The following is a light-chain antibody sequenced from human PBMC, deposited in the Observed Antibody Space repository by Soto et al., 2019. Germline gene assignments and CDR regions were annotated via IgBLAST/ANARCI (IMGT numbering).Light chain of an antibody. Sequence: QPVLTPPPSVSAAPGQKVTISFSGSSSNIGGNSVSWYQQLPGTAPKLLIYDDNKRPSGIPDRFSGSKSGTSATLGITGFQTGDEADYYCGSWDSSLSAYVFGTGTKVTVL. J-gene: IGLJ1*01. CDR2: DDN. CDR3: GSWDSSLSAYV. CDR1: SSNIGGNS. V-gene: IGLV1-51*01.